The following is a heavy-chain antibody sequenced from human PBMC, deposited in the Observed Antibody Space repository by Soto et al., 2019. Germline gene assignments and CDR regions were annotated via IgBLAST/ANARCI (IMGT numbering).Heavy chain of an antibody. V-gene: IGHV4-31*03. D-gene: IGHD2-2*03. CDR1: GGSISSGGYY. J-gene: IGHJ6*02. CDR3: ARLDRSLYGMDV. Sequence: QVQLQGSGPGLVKPSQTLSLTCTVSGGSISSGGYYWSWIRQHPGKGLEWIGYIYYSGSTYYNPSLQSRVTISVDTSKNQFSLKLSSVTAADTAVYYCARLDRSLYGMDVWGQGTTVTVSS. CDR2: IYYSGST.